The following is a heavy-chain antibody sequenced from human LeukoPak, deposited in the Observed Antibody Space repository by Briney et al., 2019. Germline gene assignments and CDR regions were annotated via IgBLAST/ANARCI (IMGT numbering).Heavy chain of an antibody. CDR1: GGSFSGHY. CDR2: INRGGST. CDR3: ARGYGSGSYYEY. V-gene: IGHV4-34*01. D-gene: IGHD3-10*01. J-gene: IGHJ4*02. Sequence: ASETLSLTCAVSGGSFSGHYWSWIRQTPGKGLEWIGEINRGGSTNYNPALKNRVTMSIDTSRNQFSLKLSSVTAADTAVYYCARGYGSGSYYEYWGQGTLVTVSS.